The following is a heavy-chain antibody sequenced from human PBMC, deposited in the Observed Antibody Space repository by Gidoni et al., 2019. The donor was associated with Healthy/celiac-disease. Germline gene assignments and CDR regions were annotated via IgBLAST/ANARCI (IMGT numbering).Heavy chain of an antibody. CDR3: AKDIGGYYYGSGSYYRIGAYYYYGMDV. Sequence: EVQLVESGGGLVQPGRSLRLSCAASGFTFADYAMHWVRQAPGKGLEWVSGISWNSGSIGYADSVKGRFTISRDNAKNSLYLQMNSLRAEDTALYYCAKDIGGYYYGSGSYYRIGAYYYYGMDVWGQGTTVTVSS. CDR1: GFTFADYA. J-gene: IGHJ6*02. D-gene: IGHD3-10*01. CDR2: ISWNSGSI. V-gene: IGHV3-9*01.